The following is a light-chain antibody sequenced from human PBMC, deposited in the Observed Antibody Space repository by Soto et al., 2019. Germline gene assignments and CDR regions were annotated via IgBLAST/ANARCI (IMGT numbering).Light chain of an antibody. CDR2: LAS. Sequence: EIEMTQSPATLSVSLGERVTLSCRASQSVSIILAWYQQRPGQAPRPLIYLASTIAGGVPTRFSGSGSGTEFTLTISSLQSEDFAVYYCQQYNNWPRTFGQGTKV. CDR3: QQYNNWPRT. J-gene: IGKJ1*01. CDR1: QSVSII. V-gene: IGKV3-15*01.